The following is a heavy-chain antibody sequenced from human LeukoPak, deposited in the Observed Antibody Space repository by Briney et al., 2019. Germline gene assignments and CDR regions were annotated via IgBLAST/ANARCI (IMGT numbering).Heavy chain of an antibody. J-gene: IGHJ3*02. V-gene: IGHV1-69*04. CDR1: GGTFSSYA. CDR2: IIPILGIA. Sequence: ASVKVSCKASGGTFSSYAISWVRQAPGQGLEWMGRIIPILGIANYAQKFQGRVTTTADKSTSTAYMELSSLRSEDTAVYYCARDLIGGHYYDSGPDAFDIWGQGTMVTVSS. D-gene: IGHD3-22*01. CDR3: ARDLIGGHYYDSGPDAFDI.